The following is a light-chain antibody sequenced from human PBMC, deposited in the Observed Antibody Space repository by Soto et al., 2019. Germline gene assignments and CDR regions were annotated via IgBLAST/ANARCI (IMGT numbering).Light chain of an antibody. J-gene: IGKJ4*01. CDR3: QQRSNWPLT. V-gene: IGKV3-11*01. CDR2: DAS. Sequence: EIVLTQSPATLSLSPGERATLSCRASQSVSSYLAWYQQKPGQAPRLLIYDASNRATGIPARFSGSGSGTYFTLNISSLEPEDFAVYYCQQRSNWPLTFGGGTKVEIK. CDR1: QSVSSY.